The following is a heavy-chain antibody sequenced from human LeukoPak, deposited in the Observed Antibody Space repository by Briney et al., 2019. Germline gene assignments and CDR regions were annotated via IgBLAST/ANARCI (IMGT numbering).Heavy chain of an antibody. V-gene: IGHV3-11*06. CDR1: GFTFSDYY. D-gene: IGHD4-17*01. CDR2: ISSSSSYT. Sequence: GGSLRLSCAASGFTFSDYYMSWIRQAPGKGLEWVSYISSSSSYTNYADSVKGRFTISRDNAKNSLYLQMNSLRAEDTAVYYCGTNSRYGDVDYWGQGTLVTVSS. CDR3: GTNSRYGDVDY. J-gene: IGHJ4*02.